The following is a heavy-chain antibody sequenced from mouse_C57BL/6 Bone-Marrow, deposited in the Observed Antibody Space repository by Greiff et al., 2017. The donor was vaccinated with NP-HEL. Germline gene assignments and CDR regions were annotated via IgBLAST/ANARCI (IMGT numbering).Heavy chain of an antibody. CDR1: GFSFNTYA. CDR2: IRSKSNNYAT. D-gene: IGHD2-4*01. CDR3: VRQGDYGLDY. J-gene: IGHJ2*01. V-gene: IGHV10-1*01. Sequence: EVKLEESGGGLVQPKGSLKLSCAASGFSFNTYAMNWVRQAPGKGLEWVARIRSKSNNYATYYADSVKDRFTISRDDSESMLYLQMNNLKTEDTAMYYCVRQGDYGLDYWGQGTTLTVSS.